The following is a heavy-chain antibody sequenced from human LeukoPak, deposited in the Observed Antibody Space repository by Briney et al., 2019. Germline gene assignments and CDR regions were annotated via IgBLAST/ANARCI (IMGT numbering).Heavy chain of an antibody. D-gene: IGHD3-22*01. CDR1: GFTFSSYA. CDR2: ISYDGSNK. V-gene: IGHV3-30*04. Sequence: GRSLRLSCAASGFTFSSYAMHWVRQAPGKGLEWVAVISYDGSNKYYADSVKGRFTISRDNAKNSLYLQMNSLRAEDTAVYYCARSDYYYDSSGYYYEYFDYWGQGTLVTVSS. CDR3: ARSDYYYDSSGYYYEYFDY. J-gene: IGHJ4*02.